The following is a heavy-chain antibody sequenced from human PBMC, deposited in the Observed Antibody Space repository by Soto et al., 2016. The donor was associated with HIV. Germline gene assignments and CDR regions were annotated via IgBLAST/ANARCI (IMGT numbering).Heavy chain of an antibody. D-gene: IGHD3-22*01. CDR2: FDPEDGET. CDR1: GYTLTELS. Sequence: QVQLVESGAEVKKPGASVKVSCKVSGYTLTELSMHWVRQAPGKGLEWMGGFDPEDGETIYAQKFQGRITMTEDTSTDTAYMELSRLRSDDTAVYYCALEARDSSGYRDAFDIWGQGTMVTVSS. CDR3: ALEARDSSGYRDAFDI. V-gene: IGHV1-24*01. J-gene: IGHJ3*02.